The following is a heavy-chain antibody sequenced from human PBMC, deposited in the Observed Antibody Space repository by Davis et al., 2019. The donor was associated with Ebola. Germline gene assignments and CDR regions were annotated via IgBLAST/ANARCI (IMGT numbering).Heavy chain of an antibody. CDR2: INPKSGGT. J-gene: IGHJ6*03. D-gene: IGHD2-8*01. CDR3: ARALSATYDYYVDV. CDR1: GYTFIDNY. Sequence: VSCKASGYTFIDNYIHWMRQAPGQGPEWMGWINPKSGGTKYAQRFQDWVTITSDTSITTAYVELRGLTSDDTAIYYCARALSATYDYYVDVWGKGTAVTVSS. V-gene: IGHV1-2*04.